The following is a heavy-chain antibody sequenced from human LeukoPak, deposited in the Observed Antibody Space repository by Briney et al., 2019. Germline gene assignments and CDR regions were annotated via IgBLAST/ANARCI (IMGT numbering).Heavy chain of an antibody. CDR2: ISNSSSYI. D-gene: IGHD4-17*01. CDR3: ARAPPSDYGDYWEVGYYYYGMDV. Sequence: GGSLRLSCAASGFTFSSYSMNWVRQAPGKGLEWVSTISNSSSYIYYADSVKGRFIISRNNTKNSLYLQMNSLRAEDTAVYYCARAPPSDYGDYWEVGYYYYGMDVWGQGTTVTVSS. V-gene: IGHV3-21*01. J-gene: IGHJ6*02. CDR1: GFTFSSYS.